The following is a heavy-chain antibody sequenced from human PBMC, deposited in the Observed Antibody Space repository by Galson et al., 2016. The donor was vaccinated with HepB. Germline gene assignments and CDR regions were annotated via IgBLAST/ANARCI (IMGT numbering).Heavy chain of an antibody. D-gene: IGHD3-9*01. J-gene: IGHJ6*02. CDR2: IWYDGSNK. CDR3: ARDVLRYFDWLLYGGSNYYYYGMDV. Sequence: SLRLSCAASGFTFSSYGMHWVRQAPGKGLEWVAVIWYDGSNKYYADSVTGRFTIPRDNSKNTLYLQMNSLRAEDTAVYYCARDVLRYFDWLLYGGSNYYYYGMDVWGQGTTVTVSS. V-gene: IGHV3-33*01. CDR1: GFTFSSYG.